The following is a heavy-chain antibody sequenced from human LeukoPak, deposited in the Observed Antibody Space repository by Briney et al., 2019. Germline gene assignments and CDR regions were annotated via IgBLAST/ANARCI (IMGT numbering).Heavy chain of an antibody. Sequence: PGGSLRLSCAASGFTFSSSAMSWVRQAPGKGLEWVSAISGSSGSTYYADSVKGRFTISRDNSKNTLYLQMNSLRAEDTAVYYCAKDLDCSSTNCYPDYWGQGTLVTVSS. J-gene: IGHJ4*02. CDR2: ISGSSGST. CDR1: GFTFSSSA. CDR3: AKDLDCSSTNCYPDY. V-gene: IGHV3-23*01. D-gene: IGHD2-2*01.